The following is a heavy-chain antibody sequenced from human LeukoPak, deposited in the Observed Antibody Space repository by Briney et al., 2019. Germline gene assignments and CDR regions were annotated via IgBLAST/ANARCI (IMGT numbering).Heavy chain of an antibody. CDR2: IYYSGST. CDR3: SRHGAGEHRSPDY. Sequence: SETLSLTCTVSGGSISSSGYYWAWIRQPPGKGLEWIGNIYYSGSTYYNPSLKSRVTISVDTSKNQFSLKLSSVTAADTAVYYCSRHGAGEHRSPDYWGQGTLVTVSS. D-gene: IGHD7-27*01. CDR1: GGSISSSGYY. V-gene: IGHV4-39*01. J-gene: IGHJ4*02.